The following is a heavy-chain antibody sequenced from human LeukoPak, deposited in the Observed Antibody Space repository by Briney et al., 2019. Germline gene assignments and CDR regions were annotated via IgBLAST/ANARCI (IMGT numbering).Heavy chain of an antibody. Sequence: PSETLSLTCIVSGGSISSYYWSWIRQPPGKGLEWIGYIYYSGSTNYNPSLKSRVTISVDTSKNQFSLKLSSVTAADTAVYYCARARYAYAGIAAAGTPRDLWFDPWGQGTLVTVSS. J-gene: IGHJ5*02. V-gene: IGHV4-59*08. CDR3: ARARYAYAGIAAAGTPRDLWFDP. CDR1: GGSISSYY. CDR2: IYYSGST. D-gene: IGHD6-13*01.